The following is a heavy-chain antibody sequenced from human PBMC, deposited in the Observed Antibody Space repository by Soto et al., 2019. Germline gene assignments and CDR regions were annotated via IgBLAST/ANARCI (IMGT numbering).Heavy chain of an antibody. CDR2: IYHTESA. V-gene: IGHV4-4*02. CDR3: ARDQISCSAFEI. J-gene: IGHJ3*02. CDR1: GGSISSSNW. Sequence: QVQLQESGPGLVKPSGTLSLTCAVSGGSISSSNWWSWVRQPPGKGLEWIGEIYHTESANYNPSLKSRVTMSVDKSKNQFSLKLSYVSAADTAVYYCARDQISCSAFEIWGQGTMVTVSS. D-gene: IGHD2-21*01.